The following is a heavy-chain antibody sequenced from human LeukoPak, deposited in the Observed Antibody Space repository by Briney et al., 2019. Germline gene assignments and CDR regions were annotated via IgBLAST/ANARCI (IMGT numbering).Heavy chain of an antibody. Sequence: ASVKVSCKASGYTFTNYYMHWVRQAPGQGLEWMGIINPSGGSTSYAQKFQGRVTMTEDTSTDTAYMELSSLRSEDTAVYYCATGKIALPPRFDYWGQGTLVTVSS. CDR2: INPSGGST. CDR3: ATGKIALPPRFDY. J-gene: IGHJ4*02. V-gene: IGHV1-46*01. CDR1: GYTFTNYY.